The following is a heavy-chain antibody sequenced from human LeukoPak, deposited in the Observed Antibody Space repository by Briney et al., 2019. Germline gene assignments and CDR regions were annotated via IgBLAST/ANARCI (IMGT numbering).Heavy chain of an antibody. D-gene: IGHD4-11*01. V-gene: IGHV1-3*04. Sequence: GASVKVSCKASGYTFTSYAKHWVRQAPGQRLEWMGWINTGNGNTKYSQKFQGRVTITRDTSASTAYMALSSLRFEDTATYYCARVYRERSYFDYWGQGTLVTVSS. J-gene: IGHJ4*02. CDR1: GYTFTSYA. CDR3: ARVYRERSYFDY. CDR2: INTGNGNT.